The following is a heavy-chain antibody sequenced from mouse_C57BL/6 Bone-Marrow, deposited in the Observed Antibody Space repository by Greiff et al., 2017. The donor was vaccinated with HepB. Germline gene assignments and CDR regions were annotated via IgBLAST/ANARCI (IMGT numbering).Heavy chain of an antibody. V-gene: IGHV1-85*01. D-gene: IGHD1-1*02. CDR2: IYPRDGST. J-gene: IGHJ1*03. CDR1: GYTFTSYD. Sequence: VQGVESGPELVKPGASVKLSCKASGYTFTSYDINWVKQRPGQGLEWIGWIYPRDGSTKYNEKFKGKATLTVDTSSSTAYMELHSLTSEDSAVYFCARKGGLYGTTGDWYFDVWGTGTTVTVSS. CDR3: ARKGGLYGTTGDWYFDV.